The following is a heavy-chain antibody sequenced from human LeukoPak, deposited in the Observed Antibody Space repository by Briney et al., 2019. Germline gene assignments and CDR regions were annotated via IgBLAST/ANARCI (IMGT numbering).Heavy chain of an antibody. D-gene: IGHD3-22*01. J-gene: IGHJ4*02. CDR2: INHSGST. V-gene: IGHV4-39*07. CDR3: AGGPDYYDSSGYSYYFDY. Sequence: SETLSLTCTVSGGSISSNSYYWGWIRQPPGKGLEWIGEINHSGSTNYNPSLKSRVTISVDTSKNQFSLKLSSVTAADTAVYYCAGGPDYYDSSGYSYYFDYWGQGTLVTVSS. CDR1: GGSISSNSYY.